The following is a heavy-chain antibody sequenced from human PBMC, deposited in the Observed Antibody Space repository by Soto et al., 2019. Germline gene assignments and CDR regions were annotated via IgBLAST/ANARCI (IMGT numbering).Heavy chain of an antibody. V-gene: IGHV1-58*01. D-gene: IGHD3-16*01. CDR1: GFTFTNSA. CDR3: ARGLNVYYFDY. CDR2: IVVGSGDT. J-gene: IGHJ4*02. Sequence: SVKVSCKASGFTFTNSAVQWVRQARGQRLEWIGWIVVGSGDTNYAQKLKERVTITRDMSTSTAYMEMRSLRSEDTAVYYCARGLNVYYFDYWGQGTLVTVSS.